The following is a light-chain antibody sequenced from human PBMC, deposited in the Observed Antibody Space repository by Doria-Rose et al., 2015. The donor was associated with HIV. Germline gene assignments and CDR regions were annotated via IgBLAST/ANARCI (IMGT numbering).Light chain of an antibody. Sequence: EIVMTPSPGTLSLSPGERATLSCRASPSFRSYYFDWYPQKPGRAPSILIYDRSTRATGIPDRFSASGSGTDFTLTINRLEPEDFALYYCHQYGISWTFGQGTKVEI. V-gene: IGKV3-20*01. J-gene: IGKJ1*01. CDR1: PSFRSYY. CDR3: HQYGISWT. CDR2: DRS.